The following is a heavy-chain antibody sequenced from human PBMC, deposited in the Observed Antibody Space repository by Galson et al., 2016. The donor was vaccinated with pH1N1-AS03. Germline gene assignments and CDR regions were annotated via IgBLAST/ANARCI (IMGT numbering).Heavy chain of an antibody. D-gene: IGHD1-20*01. CDR3: ASDHNWNGY. CDR1: GLTFSSYW. V-gene: IGHV3-74*01. CDR2: INGDGSTT. Sequence: SLRLSCAASGLTFSSYWMHWVRQVPGKGLVWVSRINGDGSTTNYADSVKGRFTISRDNAKNSLFLQMNSLRPEDTAVYYCASDHNWNGYWGQGTLVTVSS. J-gene: IGHJ4*02.